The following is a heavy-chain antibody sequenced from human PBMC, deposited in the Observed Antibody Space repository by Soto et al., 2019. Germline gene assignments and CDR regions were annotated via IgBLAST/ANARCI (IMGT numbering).Heavy chain of an antibody. CDR1: GFTSSNYA. CDR2: IDSSGGST. V-gene: IGHV3-23*01. Sequence: GGSLRLSCAASGFTSSNYAMRWVRQAPGKELEWVALIDSSGGSTYYADSVKGRFTISRDNSKSTVYLQMNSLRAEDTAVYYCAKGIDVVVSRPMDVGGKGTSVTVSS. D-gene: IGHD3-22*01. CDR3: AKGIDVVVSRPMDV. J-gene: IGHJ6*03.